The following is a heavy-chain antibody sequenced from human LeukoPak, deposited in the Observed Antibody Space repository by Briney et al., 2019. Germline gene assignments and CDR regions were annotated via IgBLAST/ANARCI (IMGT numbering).Heavy chain of an antibody. CDR3: ARSVVAANFDY. CDR2: VKQDGSEK. CDR1: GFNFSSYC. Sequence: PGGSLRLSCAASGFNFSSYCINWDRQAPGKGLEWVANVKQDGSEKYYVDSVRGRFTISRDNAKNSLYLQMNSLRAEDTAVYYCARSVVAANFDYWGQGTLVTVSS. V-gene: IGHV3-7*01. D-gene: IGHD2-15*01. J-gene: IGHJ4*02.